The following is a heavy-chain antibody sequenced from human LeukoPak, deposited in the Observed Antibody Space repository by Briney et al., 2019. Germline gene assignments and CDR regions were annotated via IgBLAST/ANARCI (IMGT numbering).Heavy chain of an antibody. Sequence: GGSLRLSCAVSGLTFSSSWMDWVRQAPGKGLEWVASINPEGSEKYSADSVKGRFTISRDNAKDSLYLQMDSLRVEDTAFYYCARDLAYSRLDYWGQGMLVTVSS. CDR1: GLTFSSSW. V-gene: IGHV3-7*01. CDR3: ARDLAYSRLDY. D-gene: IGHD5-18*01. J-gene: IGHJ4*02. CDR2: INPEGSEK.